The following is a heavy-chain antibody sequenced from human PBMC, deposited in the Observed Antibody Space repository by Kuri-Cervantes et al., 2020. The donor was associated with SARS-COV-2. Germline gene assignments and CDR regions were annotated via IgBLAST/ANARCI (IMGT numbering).Heavy chain of an antibody. CDR1: GGSISSGGYY. CDR3: ARDRQGWELNNWFDP. V-gene: IGHV4-31*01. J-gene: IGHJ5*02. D-gene: IGHD1-26*01. Sequence: SETLSLTCTVSGGSISSGGYYWSWIRQHPGKGLEWIGYIYYSGSTYYNPSLKSLVTISVDTSKNQFSLKLSSVTAADTAVYYCARDRQGWELNNWFDPWGQGTLVTVSS. CDR2: IYYSGST.